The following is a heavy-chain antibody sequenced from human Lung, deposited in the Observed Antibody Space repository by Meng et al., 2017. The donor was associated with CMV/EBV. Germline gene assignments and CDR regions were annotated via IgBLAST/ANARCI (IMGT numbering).Heavy chain of an antibody. V-gene: IGHV3-20*04. Sequence: GGSLRLXCVASGFSFNDYGVSWVRLAPGKGLEWVSGINWNGANIGYGDSVKGRFNISRDNARNSVYLQMNSLRADDTALYYCAIAQLGLVGELFPSDYDDGLDVWGRGTRVTVSS. D-gene: IGHD3-10*01. J-gene: IGHJ6*02. CDR3: AIAQLGLVGELFPSDYDDGLDV. CDR2: INWNGANI. CDR1: GFSFNDYG.